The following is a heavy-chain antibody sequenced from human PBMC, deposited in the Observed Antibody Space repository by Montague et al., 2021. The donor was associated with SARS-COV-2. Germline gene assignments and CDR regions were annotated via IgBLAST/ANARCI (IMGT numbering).Heavy chain of an antibody. CDR2: VDWDDDK. CDR3: ARIHGGTSGSFDY. CDR1: GFSLTTGGMC. V-gene: IGHV2-70*01. D-gene: IGHD3-10*01. Sequence: PALVKPTQTLTLTCTFSGFSLTTGGMCVTWIRQPPGKALEWLAVVDWDDDKYYTSSLETRLAISKDTSRNQVVLTMSSMDPMDTGTYYCARIHGGTSGSFDYWGQGILVTVSS. J-gene: IGHJ4*02.